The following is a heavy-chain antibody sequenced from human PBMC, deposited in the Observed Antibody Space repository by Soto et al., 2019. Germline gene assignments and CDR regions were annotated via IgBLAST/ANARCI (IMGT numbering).Heavy chain of an antibody. J-gene: IGHJ4*02. V-gene: IGHV3-13*01. Sequence: GGSLRLSCAASGFTFSSYDMHWVRQATGKGLEWVSAIGTAGDTYYPGSVKGRFTISRENAKNSLYLQMNSLRAGDTAVYYCARGGVATYFFDYWGQGTLVTVSS. CDR3: ARGGVATYFFDY. CDR2: IGTAGDT. CDR1: GFTFSSYD. D-gene: IGHD5-12*01.